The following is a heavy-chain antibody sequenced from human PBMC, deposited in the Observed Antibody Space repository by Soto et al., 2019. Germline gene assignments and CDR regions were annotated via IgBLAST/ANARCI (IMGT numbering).Heavy chain of an antibody. D-gene: IGHD2-15*01. CDR2: IHSSGST. CDR3: AQRIGDGRRWSYFDY. V-gene: IGHV4-39*01. Sequence: LQDSGPGLVKPSETLSLICTVPGTSITSTSYHWGWIRQSSGKGLEWIGTIHSSGSTDYNPSLVGRVTISLDTSSGQFALNLSSVPAADTAVYYCAQRIGDGRRWSYFDYWGQGTLVTVSS. CDR1: GTSITSTSYH. J-gene: IGHJ4*02.